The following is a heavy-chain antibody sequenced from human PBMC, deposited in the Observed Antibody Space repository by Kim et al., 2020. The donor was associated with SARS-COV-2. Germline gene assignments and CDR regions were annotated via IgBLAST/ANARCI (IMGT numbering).Heavy chain of an antibody. CDR3: ARSGSAIPHTQNWFDP. CDR1: GGSFSGYY. J-gene: IGHJ5*02. V-gene: IGHV4-34*01. CDR2: INHSGST. Sequence: SETLSLTCAVYGGSFSGYYWSWIRQPPGKGLEWIGEINHSGSTNYNPSLKSRVTISVDTSKNQFSLKLSSVTAADTAVYYCARSGSAIPHTQNWFDPWGQGTLVTVSS. D-gene: IGHD2-21*02.